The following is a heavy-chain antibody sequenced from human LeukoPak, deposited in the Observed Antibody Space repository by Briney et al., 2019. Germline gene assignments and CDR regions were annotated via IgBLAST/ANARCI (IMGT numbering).Heavy chain of an antibody. CDR3: VLGARPSGY. CDR1: GVSISTYF. D-gene: IGHD1-26*01. J-gene: IGHJ4*02. CDR2: IHDSGTT. Sequence: KTSETLSLTCTVSGVSISTYFWTWIRQPPGKGLEWIGNIHDSGTTNYNPSLKSRVTMSVDTSKNQFSLKLSSVTATDTAMYYCVLGARPSGYWGQGTLVTVSS. V-gene: IGHV4-59*01.